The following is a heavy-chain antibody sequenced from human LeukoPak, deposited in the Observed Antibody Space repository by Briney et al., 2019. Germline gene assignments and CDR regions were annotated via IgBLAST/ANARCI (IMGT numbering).Heavy chain of an antibody. D-gene: IGHD4-17*01. CDR3: ARDPVYGDYKGFDY. Sequence: SETLSLTCTVSGGSISSYYWGWIRQPPGKGLEWIGSIYYSGSTYYNPSLKSRVTISVDTSKNQFSLKLSSVTAADTAVYYCARDPVYGDYKGFDYWGQGTLVTVSS. J-gene: IGHJ4*02. CDR2: IYYSGST. CDR1: GGSISSYY. V-gene: IGHV4-39*07.